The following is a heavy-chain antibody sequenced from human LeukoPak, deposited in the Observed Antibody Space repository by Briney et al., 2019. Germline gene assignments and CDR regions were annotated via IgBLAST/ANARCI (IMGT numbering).Heavy chain of an antibody. CDR3: AKGVDSSSWYSFDY. D-gene: IGHD6-13*01. CDR1: GFTSSNYA. Sequence: GGSLRLSCAASGFTSSNYAMSWVRQAPGKGLEWFSGFSDSGGTTYYADSVKGRFTISRDNSKNTLYLQMNSLRAEDTAVYYCAKGVDSSSWYSFDYWGQGTLVTVSS. V-gene: IGHV3-23*01. CDR2: FSDSGGTT. J-gene: IGHJ4*02.